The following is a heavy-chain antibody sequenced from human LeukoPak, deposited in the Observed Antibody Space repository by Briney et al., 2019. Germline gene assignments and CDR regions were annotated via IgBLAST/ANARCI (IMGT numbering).Heavy chain of an antibody. V-gene: IGHV1-69*02. CDR3: ARGHQPPYYGMDV. CDR1: GGTFSSYT. CDR2: IIPILGIA. Sequence: SVTVSCTASGGTFSSYTISWVRQAPGQGLEWMGRIIPILGIANYAQKFQGRVTITADKSTSTAYMELSSLRSEDTAVFYCARGHQPPYYGMDVWGQGTTVTVSS. J-gene: IGHJ6*02.